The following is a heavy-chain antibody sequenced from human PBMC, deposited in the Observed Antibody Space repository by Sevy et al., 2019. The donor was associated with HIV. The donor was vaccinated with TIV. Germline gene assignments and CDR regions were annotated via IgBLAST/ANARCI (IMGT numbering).Heavy chain of an antibody. Sequence: ASVKVSCKVSGYTLTELSMHWVRQAPGKGLEWMGGFDPEDGETIYAQKFQGRVTMTEDTSTDTAYMELSSLRSEDMAVYYCATTSGRGNDFDYWGQGTLVTVSS. V-gene: IGHV1-24*01. D-gene: IGHD2-15*01. CDR3: ATTSGRGNDFDY. J-gene: IGHJ4*02. CDR2: FDPEDGET. CDR1: GYTLTELS.